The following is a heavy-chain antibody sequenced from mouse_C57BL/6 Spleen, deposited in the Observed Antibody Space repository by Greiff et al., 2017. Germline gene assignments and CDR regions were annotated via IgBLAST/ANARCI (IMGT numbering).Heavy chain of an antibody. V-gene: IGHV1-82*01. CDR1: GYAFSSSW. Sequence: QVQLQQSGPELVKPGASVKISCKASGYAFSSSWMNWVKQRPGKGLEWIGRIYPGDGDTNYNGKFKGKATLTADKSSSTAYMQLSSLTSEDSAVYFCAREGGYGGYYAMDYWGQGTSVTVSS. CDR2: IYPGDGDT. CDR3: AREGGYGGYYAMDY. J-gene: IGHJ4*01. D-gene: IGHD2-2*01.